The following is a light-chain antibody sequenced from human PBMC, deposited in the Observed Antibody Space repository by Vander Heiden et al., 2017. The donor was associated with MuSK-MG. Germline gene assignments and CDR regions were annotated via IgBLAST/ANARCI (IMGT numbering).Light chain of an antibody. J-gene: IGLJ2*01. CDR2: EVG. CDR1: SSDVGSYNR. V-gene: IGLV2-18*02. CDR3: SSYTSSDILV. Sequence: QSALTQPPSVSGSPGQSVTISCTGTSSDVGSYNRVSWYQQPPGAAPKLIIYEVGNRPSGVPDRFSGSKSGNTASLTISGLQAEDEADYFCSSYTSSDILVFGGGTKVTVL.